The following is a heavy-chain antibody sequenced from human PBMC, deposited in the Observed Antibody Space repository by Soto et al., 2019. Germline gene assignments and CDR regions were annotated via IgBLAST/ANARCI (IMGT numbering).Heavy chain of an antibody. Sequence: QPGGSLRLSCAASGFTFSSYAMSWVRQAPGKGLEWVSAISGSGGSTYYADSVKGRFTISRDNSKNTLYLQMNSLRAEDTAVYYCAKGGDKVFDYYYYGMDVWGQGTTVTVSS. CDR1: GFTFSSYA. D-gene: IGHD1-20*01. J-gene: IGHJ6*02. V-gene: IGHV3-23*01. CDR3: AKGGDKVFDYYYYGMDV. CDR2: ISGSGGST.